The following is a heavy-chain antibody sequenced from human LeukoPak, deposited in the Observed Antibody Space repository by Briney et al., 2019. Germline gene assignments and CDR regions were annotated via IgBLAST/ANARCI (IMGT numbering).Heavy chain of an antibody. D-gene: IGHD3-3*01. CDR2: ISGSAGST. CDR1: GFTFSSYA. CDR3: AKPLRFLEWLFPPEFDY. J-gene: IGHJ4*02. Sequence: GGSLRLSCAASGFTFSSYAMSWVRQAPGKGLEWVSAISGSAGSTYYADSVKGRFTISRDNFKNTLYLQMNSLRAEDTAVYYCAKPLRFLEWLFPPEFDYWGQGTLVTVSS. V-gene: IGHV3-23*01.